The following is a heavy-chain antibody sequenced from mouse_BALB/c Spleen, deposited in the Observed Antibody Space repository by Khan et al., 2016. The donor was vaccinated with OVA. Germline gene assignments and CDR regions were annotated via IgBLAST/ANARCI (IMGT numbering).Heavy chain of an antibody. CDR2: INPSNGGT. CDR1: GYTFTSYY. V-gene: IGHV1S81*02. CDR3: TRSGYGAFDY. J-gene: IGHJ3*01. D-gene: IGHD1-1*02. Sequence: QVQLQQSGAELVKPGASVRLSCKASGYTFTSYYLYWVKQRPGHGLEWIGDINPSNGGTTFNENFKTKATLTVDKSSSTAYMQLSSLTPEDSAVYYCTRSGYGAFDYWGQGTLVTVSA.